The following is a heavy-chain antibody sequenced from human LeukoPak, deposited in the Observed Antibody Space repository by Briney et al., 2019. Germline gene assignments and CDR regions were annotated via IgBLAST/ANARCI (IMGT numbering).Heavy chain of an antibody. CDR1: GFTFDDYA. V-gene: IGHV3-33*06. CDR2: IWYDASNK. Sequence: GGSLRLSCAASGFTFDDYAMHWVRQAPGKGLEWVAVIWYDASNKYYVDSVKGRFTISRDNSKNTVYLQMNSLRAEDTAVYYCAKDLRGSSTGWPTFDYWGQGTLVTVSS. CDR3: AKDLRGSSTGWPTFDY. J-gene: IGHJ4*02. D-gene: IGHD2-2*01.